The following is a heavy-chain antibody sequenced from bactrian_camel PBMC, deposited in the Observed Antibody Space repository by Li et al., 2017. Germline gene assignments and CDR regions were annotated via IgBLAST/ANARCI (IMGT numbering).Heavy chain of an antibody. Sequence: HVQLVESGGGSVQAGGALSISCTASGFTLANSDMAWFRQTPGKQREGVASRYIDEITIAYARSVKGRFTISHDNAKFAAYLQMSNLVPEDTAIYYCAASNLVVQSPNVIRGPSYRFWGQGTQVTVS. CDR2: RYIDEITI. J-gene: IGHJ4*01. V-gene: IGHV3S63*01. CDR1: GFTLANSD. D-gene: IGHD2*01. CDR3: AASNLVVQSPNVIRGPSYRF.